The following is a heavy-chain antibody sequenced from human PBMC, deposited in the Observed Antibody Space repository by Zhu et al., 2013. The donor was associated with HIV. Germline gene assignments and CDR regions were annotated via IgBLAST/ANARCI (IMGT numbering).Heavy chain of an antibody. CDR1: GYSFTSYW. Sequence: EVQLVQSGAEVKKPGESLKISCKGSGYSFTSYWIGWVRQMPGKGLEWMGIIYPGDSDTRYSPSFQGQVTISADKSISTAYLQWSSLEASDTAMYYCARLHVPFVAATPYYYYYGMDVWGQGTTVTVSS. CDR3: ARLHVPFVAATPYYYYYGMDV. CDR2: IYPGDSDT. D-gene: IGHD2-15*01. V-gene: IGHV5-51*01. J-gene: IGHJ6*02.